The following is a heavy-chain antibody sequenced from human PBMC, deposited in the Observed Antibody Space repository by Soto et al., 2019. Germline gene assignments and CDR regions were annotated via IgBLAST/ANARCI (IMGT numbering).Heavy chain of an antibody. J-gene: IGHJ6*02. V-gene: IGHV1-69*01. D-gene: IGHD3-3*01. CDR3: ARNGDLSYYCNGMDV. Sequence: QVQLVQSGAGVKKSGSSVKVSCRTSGGTFSKYAISWVRQVHGQGLEWMGGITPILGATQYAQKFQGRLTSTADASTTTAYMELSSLRAEDTAVYYCARNGDLSYYCNGMDVWGQGTTVTVSS. CDR1: GGTFSKYA. CDR2: ITPILGAT.